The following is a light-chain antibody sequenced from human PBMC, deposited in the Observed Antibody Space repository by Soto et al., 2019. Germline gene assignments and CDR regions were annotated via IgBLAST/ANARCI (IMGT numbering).Light chain of an antibody. Sequence: EIVLTQSPGTLSLSPGERATLSCRASQRVANNYLAWYQQNPGQVPRLLIYDASIRATGIPDRFSGSGSGTDFTLTISRLEREDFAMYFCQQTGSLPFTFGQGTKLEIK. CDR2: DAS. V-gene: IGKV3-20*01. CDR1: QRVANNY. J-gene: IGKJ2*01. CDR3: QQTGSLPFT.